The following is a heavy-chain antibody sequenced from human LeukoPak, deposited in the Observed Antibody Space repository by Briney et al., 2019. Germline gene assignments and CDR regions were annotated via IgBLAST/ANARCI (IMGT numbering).Heavy chain of an antibody. CDR2: MNPNSGNT. CDR3: ARHYYGSGGMDV. D-gene: IGHD3-10*01. V-gene: IGHV1-8*01. J-gene: IGHJ6*03. CDR1: GYTFTSYD. Sequence: ASVKVSCKASGYTFTSYDINWVRQATGQGLEWMGWMNPNSGNTGYAQKFQGRVTITADKSTSTAYMELSSLRSEDTAVYYCARHYYGSGGMDVWGKGTTVTVSS.